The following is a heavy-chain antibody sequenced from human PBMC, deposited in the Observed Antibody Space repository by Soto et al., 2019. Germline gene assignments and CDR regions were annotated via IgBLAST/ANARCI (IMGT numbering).Heavy chain of an antibody. D-gene: IGHD3-9*01. J-gene: IGHJ6*02. V-gene: IGHV1-69*13. CDR3: ASRAGYYKRSLAYYYYYYGMDV. CDR1: GGNFSSYA. Sequence: SVKVSCKASGGNFSSYAISWVRQAPGQGLEWMGGIIPIFGTANYAQKFQGRVTITADESTSTAYMELSSLRSEDTAVYYCASRAGYYKRSLAYYYYYYGMDVWGQGTTVTVSS. CDR2: IIPIFGTA.